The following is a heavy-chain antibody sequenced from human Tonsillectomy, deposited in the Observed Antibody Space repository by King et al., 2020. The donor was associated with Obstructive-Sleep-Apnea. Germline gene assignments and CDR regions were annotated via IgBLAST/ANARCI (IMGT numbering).Heavy chain of an antibody. Sequence: QLVQSGGGLVQPGGSLRLSCAASGFTFSSYAMSWVRQAPGKGLEWVSAISCSGGSTYYADSVKGRFTISRDNSKNTLYLQMNSLRAEDTAVYYCAKKPNGYCSGGSCQNWFDPWGQGTLVTVSS. V-gene: IGHV3-23*04. CDR3: AKKPNGYCSGGSCQNWFDP. CDR1: GFTFSSYA. J-gene: IGHJ5*02. D-gene: IGHD2-15*01. CDR2: ISCSGGST.